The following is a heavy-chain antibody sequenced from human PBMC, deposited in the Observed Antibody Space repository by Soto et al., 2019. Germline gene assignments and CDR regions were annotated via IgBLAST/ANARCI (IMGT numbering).Heavy chain of an antibody. D-gene: IGHD6-19*01. CDR1: GFPFSSYS. J-gene: IGHJ4*02. CDR2: ISSSSSYI. CDR3: ARGARIAVADVLGF. Sequence: GGSLRLSCAASGFPFSSYSMNLVRQAPGKGLEWVSSISSSSSYIYYADSVKGRFTISRDNAKNSLYLQMNSLRAEDTAVYYCARGARIAVADVLGFWGQGTLVTVSS. V-gene: IGHV3-21*01.